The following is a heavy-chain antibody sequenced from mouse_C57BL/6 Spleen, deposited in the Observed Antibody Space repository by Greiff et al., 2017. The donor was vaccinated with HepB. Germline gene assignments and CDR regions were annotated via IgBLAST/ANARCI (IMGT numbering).Heavy chain of an antibody. Sequence: EVQLVESGPELVKPGASVKIPCKASGYTFTDYNMDWVKQSHGKSLEWIGDINPNNGGTIYNQKFKGKATLTVDKSSSTAYMELRSLTSEDTAVYYCARRERAFYAMDYWGQGTSVTVSS. CDR2: INPNNGGT. J-gene: IGHJ4*01. CDR3: ARRERAFYAMDY. CDR1: GYTFTDYN. V-gene: IGHV1-18*01. D-gene: IGHD3-3*01.